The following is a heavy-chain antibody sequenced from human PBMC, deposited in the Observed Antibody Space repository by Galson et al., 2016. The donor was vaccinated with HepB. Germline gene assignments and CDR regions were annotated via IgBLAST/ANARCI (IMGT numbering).Heavy chain of an antibody. CDR2: ISYSGTT. Sequence: SETLSLTCTVSGDSFHIYYWSWVRQPPGMGLDWIGYISYSGTTNYNPSLASRVAISIDTSKNQVSLKISSVTAADKTVYYCARRAYCADDCFPLDLWGQGALVTVS. J-gene: IGHJ5*02. D-gene: IGHD2-21*02. CDR3: ARRAYCADDCFPLDL. CDR1: GDSFHIYY. V-gene: IGHV4-59*12.